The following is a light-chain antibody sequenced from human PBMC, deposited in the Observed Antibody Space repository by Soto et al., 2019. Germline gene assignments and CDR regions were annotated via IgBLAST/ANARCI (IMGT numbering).Light chain of an antibody. J-gene: IGKJ1*01. CDR2: DAS. CDR1: QSVYSW. CDR3: QQFSTYSWT. V-gene: IGKV1-5*01. Sequence: DIPKTPSPFTLSASVGERVTNPCPASQSVYSWLAWFQHKPGKAPKLLIYDASTPESGLPSRFRGSGYGTDFTLTISSLQPDDFATYYCQQFSTYSWTFGQGTKVDIK.